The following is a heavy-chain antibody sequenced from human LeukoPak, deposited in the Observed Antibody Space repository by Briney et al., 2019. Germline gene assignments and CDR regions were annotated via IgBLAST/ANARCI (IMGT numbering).Heavy chain of an antibody. J-gene: IGHJ4*02. Sequence: ASVKVSCKASGYTFTTYGITWVRQAPGQGLEWMGWISTYNGDTNYAQKLQGRVTMTTDTSTTTAYMELRSLRSDDTAVYYCARVGGLWLVGTIVWGQGTLVTVSS. CDR1: GYTFTTYG. CDR2: ISTYNGDT. D-gene: IGHD1-26*01. V-gene: IGHV1-18*01. CDR3: ARVGGLWLVGTIV.